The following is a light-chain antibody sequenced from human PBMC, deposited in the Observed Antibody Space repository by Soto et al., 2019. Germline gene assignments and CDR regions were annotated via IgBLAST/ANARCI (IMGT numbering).Light chain of an antibody. CDR2: AAS. Sequence: DIQMTQSPSSLSASVGDRVTLTCRASQGISNYLAWYQQKPGKVPKLLLYAASTLQSGVPSRFSGSGAGTDFTLTISSLQPEDVATYYCQKYNSAPQTFGQGTKVEIK. CDR3: QKYNSAPQT. J-gene: IGKJ1*01. CDR1: QGISNY. V-gene: IGKV1-27*01.